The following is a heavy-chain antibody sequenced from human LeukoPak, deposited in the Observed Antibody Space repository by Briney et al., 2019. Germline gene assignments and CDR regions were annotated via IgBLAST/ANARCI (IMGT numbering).Heavy chain of an antibody. V-gene: IGHV3-7*03. CDR3: ARLIEVAGTDTFDI. CDR1: GFTFSSYS. D-gene: IGHD6-19*01. Sequence: PGGSLRLSCAASGFTFSSYSMNWVRQAPGKGLEWVANIKQDGSDKYYVDSVKGRFTISRDNAKNSLYLQMNSLRAEDTAVYYCARLIEVAGTDTFDIWGQGTVVTVSS. J-gene: IGHJ3*02. CDR2: IKQDGSDK.